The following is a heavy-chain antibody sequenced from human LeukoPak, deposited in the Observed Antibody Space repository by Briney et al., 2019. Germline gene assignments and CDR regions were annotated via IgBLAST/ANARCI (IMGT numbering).Heavy chain of an antibody. Sequence: SETLSLTCSVSGDSVSRSDSYWDWIRQPPGKGLEWIGTIYYSGRTYYSPSLKSRVTILVDPSNNQFSLNLRSVTAADTALYYCARRRYYDGSGYLEWGQGTLLSVSS. CDR2: IYYSGRT. V-gene: IGHV4-39*01. CDR1: GDSVSRSDSY. CDR3: ARRRYYDGSGYLE. J-gene: IGHJ1*01. D-gene: IGHD3-22*01.